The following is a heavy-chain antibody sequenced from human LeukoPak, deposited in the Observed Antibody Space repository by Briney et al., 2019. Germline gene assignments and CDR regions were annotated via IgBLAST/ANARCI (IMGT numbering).Heavy chain of an antibody. CDR3: ARGYYDSSGYPGDYYYYYMDV. D-gene: IGHD3-22*01. CDR1: GFTFSSYE. Sequence: PGGSLRLSCAASGFTFSSYEMNWVRQAPGKGLERVSYISSSGSTIYYADSVKGRFTISRDNAKNSLYLQMNSLRAEDTAVYYCARGYYDSSGYPGDYYYYYMDVWGKGTTVTVSS. CDR2: ISSSGSTI. V-gene: IGHV3-48*03. J-gene: IGHJ6*03.